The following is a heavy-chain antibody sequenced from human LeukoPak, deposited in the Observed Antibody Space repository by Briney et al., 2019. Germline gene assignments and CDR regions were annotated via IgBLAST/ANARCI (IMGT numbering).Heavy chain of an antibody. J-gene: IGHJ4*02. Sequence: PGGSLRLSCAASGFTFDDYGMSWVRQAPGKGLEWVSDINWNGGSTGYADSVKGRFTISRDNAKNSLYLQMNSLRAEDTALYYCARGGYYYDSSGYYLFGYWGQGTLVTVSS. CDR2: INWNGGST. D-gene: IGHD3-22*01. V-gene: IGHV3-20*04. CDR3: ARGGYYYDSSGYYLFGY. CDR1: GFTFDDYG.